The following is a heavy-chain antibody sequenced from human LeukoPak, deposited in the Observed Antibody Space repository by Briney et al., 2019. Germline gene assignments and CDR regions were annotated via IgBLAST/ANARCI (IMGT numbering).Heavy chain of an antibody. V-gene: IGHV1-69*04. CDR1: GGTFSSYA. D-gene: IGHD1-26*01. Sequence: SVKVSCKASGGTFSSYAISWVRQAPGQGLEWMGRIIPILGIANYAQKFQGRVTITADKSTSTAYMELSSLRSEDTAVYYCARGGLGGATKDYWGQGTLVTVSS. J-gene: IGHJ4*02. CDR3: ARGGLGGATKDY. CDR2: IIPILGIA.